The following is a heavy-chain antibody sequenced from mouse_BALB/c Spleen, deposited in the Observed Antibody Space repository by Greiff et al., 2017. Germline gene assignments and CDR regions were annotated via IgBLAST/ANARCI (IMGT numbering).Heavy chain of an antibody. CDR1: GYSFTGYF. D-gene: IGHD2-1*01. CDR3: ARYGNYVDYAMDY. V-gene: IGHV1-20*02. J-gene: IGHJ4*01. CDR2: INPYNGDT. Sequence: VQLKQSGPELVKPGASVKISCKASGYSFTGYFMNWVMQSHGKSLEWIGRINPYNGDTFYNQKFKGKATLTVDKSSSTAHMELRSLASEDSAVYYCARYGNYVDYAMDYWGQGTSVTVSS.